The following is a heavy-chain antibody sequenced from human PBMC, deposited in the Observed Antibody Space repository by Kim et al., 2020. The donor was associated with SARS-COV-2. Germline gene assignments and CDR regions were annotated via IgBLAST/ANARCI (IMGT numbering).Heavy chain of an antibody. Sequence: GGSLRLSCAASGFTFSSYAMSWVRQAPGKGLEWVSAISGSGGSTYYADSVKGRFTISRDNSKNTLYLQMNSLRAEDTAVYYCAKWTARAGTTGPKRNWFDPWGQGTLVTVSS. J-gene: IGHJ5*02. CDR2: ISGSGGST. CDR3: AKWTARAGTTGPKRNWFDP. D-gene: IGHD1-1*01. V-gene: IGHV3-23*01. CDR1: GFTFSSYA.